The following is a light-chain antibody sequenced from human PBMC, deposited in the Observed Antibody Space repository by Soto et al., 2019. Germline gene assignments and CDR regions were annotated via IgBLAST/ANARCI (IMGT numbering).Light chain of an antibody. J-gene: IGKJ4*01. CDR2: DAS. V-gene: IGKV3-11*01. CDR3: QQYNNWPLT. CDR1: QSVSSY. Sequence: EIVLTQSPATLSLSPGERATLSCRASQSVSSYLAWYQQKPGQAPRLLIYDASNRATGIPARFSGSGSGTDFTLAISSLEPEDFAVYYCQQYNNWPLTFGG.